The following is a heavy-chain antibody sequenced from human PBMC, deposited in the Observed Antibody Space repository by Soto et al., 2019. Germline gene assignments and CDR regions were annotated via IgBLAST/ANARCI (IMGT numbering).Heavy chain of an antibody. CDR2: TSYDGNNE. V-gene: IGHV3-30*18. CDR1: GFTFSNYA. Sequence: GGSLRLSCAASGFTFSNYAMHWVRQAPGEGLEWVALTSYDGNNEYYTDSVKGRFTISRDNSKNTLFLQMNSPRPEDTAVYYCAKDKGVFNWATSYFDYWGQGALVTVSS. J-gene: IGHJ4*02. D-gene: IGHD1-1*01. CDR3: AKDKGVFNWATSYFDY.